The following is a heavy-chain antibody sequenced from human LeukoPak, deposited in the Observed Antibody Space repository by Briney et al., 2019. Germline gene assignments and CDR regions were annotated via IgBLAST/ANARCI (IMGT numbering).Heavy chain of an antibody. CDR1: GFTFSSYA. J-gene: IGHJ6*03. Sequence: GGSLRLSCAASGFTFSSYAMSWVRQTPGKGLEWVSGIIDSGESTYYANFAKGRFTISRDNSNNTLYLQMNSLRAEDTAVYYCAKLGGQELHNYYVAVCGKGTTVAVSS. D-gene: IGHD3-16*01. CDR3: AKLGGQELHNYYVAV. V-gene: IGHV3-23*01. CDR2: IIDSGEST.